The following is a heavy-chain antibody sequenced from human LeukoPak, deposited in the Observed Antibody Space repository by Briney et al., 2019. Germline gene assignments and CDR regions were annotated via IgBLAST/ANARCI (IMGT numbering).Heavy chain of an antibody. CDR3: ARVTGYMTEDYFDY. J-gene: IGHJ4*02. Sequence: SETLSLTCTVSGGSINSYYWSWIRQPPGKGLEWIGYIYYSGSTNYNPSLKSRVTISVDTSKNQFSLRLSSVTAADTAVYYCARVTGYMTEDYFDYWGQGTLIIVSS. CDR1: GGSINSYY. CDR2: IYYSGST. D-gene: IGHD6-13*01. V-gene: IGHV4-59*01.